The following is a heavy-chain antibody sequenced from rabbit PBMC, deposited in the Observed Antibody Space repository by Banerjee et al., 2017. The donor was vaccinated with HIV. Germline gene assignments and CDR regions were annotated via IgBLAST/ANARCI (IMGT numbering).Heavy chain of an antibody. V-gene: IGHV1S43*01. CDR3: ARGSDSSGWGRYFNL. CDR1: GFSFSSSYY. Sequence: QEQLEESGGDLVKPEGSLTLTCTASGFSFSSSYYMCWVRQAPGKGLEWIGCINIGSGSAYYASWVNGRCTISRSTSLNPVDLKMTSLTAADTATYFCARGSDSSGWGRYFNLWGPGTLVTVS. CDR2: INIGSGSA. J-gene: IGHJ4*01. D-gene: IGHD4-1*01.